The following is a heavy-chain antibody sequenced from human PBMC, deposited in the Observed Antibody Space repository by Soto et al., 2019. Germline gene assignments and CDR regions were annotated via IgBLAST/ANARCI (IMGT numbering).Heavy chain of an antibody. Sequence: SETLSLTCRVSGSSISSYYWSWLRQPPGKGLEWIGNIYYTGSTNYHPSLKSRVIMSVESSKKHFSLRLNSVTAADTAVYYCTRVGGYYGDYPNFDYWGQGALVTVSS. CDR2: IYYTGST. CDR1: GSSISSYY. J-gene: IGHJ4*02. D-gene: IGHD4-17*01. CDR3: TRVGGYYGDYPNFDY. V-gene: IGHV4-59*01.